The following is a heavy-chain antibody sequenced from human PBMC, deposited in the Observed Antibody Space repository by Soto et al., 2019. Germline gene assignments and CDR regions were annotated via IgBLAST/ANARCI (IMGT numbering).Heavy chain of an antibody. CDR1: GFTFGDYA. V-gene: IGHV3-49*03. J-gene: IGHJ3*02. D-gene: IGHD2-8*01. Sequence: GGSLRLSCTASGFTFGDYAMSWFRQAPGKGLEWVGFIRSKAYGGTTEYAASVKGRFTISRDDSKSIAYLQMNSLKTEDTAVYYCTRPQGYCTNGVCYTEDAFDIWGQGTMVTVSS. CDR3: TRPQGYCTNGVCYTEDAFDI. CDR2: IRSKAYGGTT.